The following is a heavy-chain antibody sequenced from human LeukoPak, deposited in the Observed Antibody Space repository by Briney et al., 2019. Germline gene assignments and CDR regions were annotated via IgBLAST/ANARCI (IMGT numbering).Heavy chain of an antibody. CDR3: ASRDQSCSGSRCYPIDY. J-gene: IGHJ4*02. Sequence: PGGSLRLSCAASGFTFSSYAMHWVRQAPGKGLEWVAVISYDGSNKYYADSVKGRFTISRDNSKNTLYLQMNSLRAEDTAVYYCASRDQSCSGSRCYPIDYWGQGTLVTVSS. CDR2: ISYDGSNK. D-gene: IGHD2-15*01. V-gene: IGHV3-30-3*01. CDR1: GFTFSSYA.